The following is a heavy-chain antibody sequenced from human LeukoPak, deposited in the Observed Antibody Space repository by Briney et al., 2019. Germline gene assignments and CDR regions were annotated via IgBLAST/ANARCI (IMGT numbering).Heavy chain of an antibody. D-gene: IGHD6-6*01. CDR3: ARRGPAGSSSSGMDV. CDR1: GDSVSSNSAT. J-gene: IGHJ6*02. V-gene: IGHV6-1*01. CDR2: TYYRSQWYN. Sequence: SQTLSLTCAISGDSVSSNSATWNWIRQSPSRGLEWLGRTYYRSQWYNDYAVSVKSQITINPDTSKNQFSLQLNSVTPEDTAVYYRARRGPAGSSSSGMDVWGQGTTVTVSS.